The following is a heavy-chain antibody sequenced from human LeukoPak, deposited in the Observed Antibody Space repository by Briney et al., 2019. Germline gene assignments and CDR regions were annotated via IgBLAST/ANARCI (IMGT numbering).Heavy chain of an antibody. Sequence: GGPLRLSCAASGFRFSDFTMTWVRQAPGKGPEWVSAIGGRGGSTYYADSVGGRFTISRDNSKDMVYLQMNSLKVEDTATYYCGKEGGAWGQGTKVTVSS. V-gene: IGHV3-23*01. J-gene: IGHJ5*02. CDR1: GFRFSDFT. CDR3: GKEGGA. CDR2: IGGRGGST. D-gene: IGHD3-16*01.